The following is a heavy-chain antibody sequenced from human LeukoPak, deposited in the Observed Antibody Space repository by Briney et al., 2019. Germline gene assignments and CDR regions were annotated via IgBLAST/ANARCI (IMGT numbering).Heavy chain of an antibody. D-gene: IGHD2-2*01. CDR3: ARLVVVPAAMTGYYYYYGMDV. Sequence: ASVKVSCKASGYTFTSYGISWVRQAPGQGLEWMGWISAYNGNTNYAQKLQGRVTMTTDTSKSTAYMELRSLRSDDTAVYYCARLVVVPAAMTGYYYYYGMDVWGQGTTVTVSS. J-gene: IGHJ6*02. CDR1: GYTFTSYG. V-gene: IGHV1-18*01. CDR2: ISAYNGNT.